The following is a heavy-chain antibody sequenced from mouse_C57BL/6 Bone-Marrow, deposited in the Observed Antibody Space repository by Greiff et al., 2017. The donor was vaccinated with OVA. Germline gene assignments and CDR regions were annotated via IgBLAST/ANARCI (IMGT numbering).Heavy chain of an antibody. CDR2: IYPRSGNT. D-gene: IGHD2-3*01. V-gene: IGHV1-81*01. CDR1: GYTFTSYG. J-gene: IGHJ3*01. CDR3: ARGGYDGYAWFAY. Sequence: QVQLQQSGAELARPGASVKLSCKASGYTFTSYGISWVKQRTGQGLEWIGEIYPRSGNTYYNEKFKGKATLTADKSSSTAYMELRSLTSEDSAVYFCARGGYDGYAWFAYWGQGTLVTVSA.